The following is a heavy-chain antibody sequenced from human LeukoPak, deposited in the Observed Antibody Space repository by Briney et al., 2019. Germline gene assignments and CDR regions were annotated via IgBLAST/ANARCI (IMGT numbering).Heavy chain of an antibody. CDR2: IIPIFGTA. V-gene: IGHV1-69*01. Sequence: GASVKVSCKASGGTLSSYAISWVRQAPGQGLEWMGGIIPIFGTANYAQKFQGRVTITADESTSTAYMELSSLRSEDTAVYYCARVTGDSSGYSPYYFDYWGQGTLVTVSS. CDR3: ARVTGDSSGYSPYYFDY. CDR1: GGTLSSYA. D-gene: IGHD3-22*01. J-gene: IGHJ4*02.